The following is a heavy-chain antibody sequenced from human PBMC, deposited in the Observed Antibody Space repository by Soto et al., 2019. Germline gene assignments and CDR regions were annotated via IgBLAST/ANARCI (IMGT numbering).Heavy chain of an antibody. CDR1: GFTFSDYY. Sequence: GGSLRLSCAASGFTFSDYYMSWIRQAPGKGLEWVSYISSSGSTIYYADSVKGRFTISRDNAKNSLYLQMNSLRAEDTAVYYCARDIPYDCSSTSCYTDWFDPWGQGTLVTVSS. CDR3: ARDIPYDCSSTSCYTDWFDP. V-gene: IGHV3-11*01. J-gene: IGHJ5*02. D-gene: IGHD2-2*02. CDR2: ISSSGSTI.